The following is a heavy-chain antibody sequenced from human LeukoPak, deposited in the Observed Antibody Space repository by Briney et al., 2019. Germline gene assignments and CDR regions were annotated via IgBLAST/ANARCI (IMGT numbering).Heavy chain of an antibody. D-gene: IGHD6-19*01. V-gene: IGHV4-30-4*01. Sequence: SETLSLTCTVSGGSISSGDYYWSWIRQPPGKGLEWIGYIYYSGSTYNNPSLKSRVTISVDTSKNQFSLKLSSVTAADTAVYYCARDLDSSGWYDYWGQGTLVTVSS. CDR3: ARDLDSSGWYDY. J-gene: IGHJ4*02. CDR2: IYYSGST. CDR1: GGSISSGDYY.